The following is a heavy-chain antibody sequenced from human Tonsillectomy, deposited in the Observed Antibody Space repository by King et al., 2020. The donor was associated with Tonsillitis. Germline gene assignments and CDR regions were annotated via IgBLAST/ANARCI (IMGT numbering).Heavy chain of an antibody. CDR3: ARDQGELDY. V-gene: IGHV3-48*02. D-gene: IGHD3-16*01. J-gene: IGHJ4*02. CDR1: GFTFIIYG. CDR2: ISSSISPV. Sequence: QLVQSGGGLVQPGGSLRLSCAASGFTFIIYGMNWVRQAPGKGLQWVAYISSSISPVYYADPVKGRVTISRDNAKNSLYLQMNSLRDEDTAVYYCARDQGELDYWGQGTLVTVSS.